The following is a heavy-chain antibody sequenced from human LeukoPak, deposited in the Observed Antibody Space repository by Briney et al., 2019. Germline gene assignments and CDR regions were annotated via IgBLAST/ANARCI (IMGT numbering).Heavy chain of an antibody. D-gene: IGHD3-22*01. V-gene: IGHV1-2*02. J-gene: IGHJ5*02. Sequence: ASVKVSCKASGGTFSSYAISWVRQAPGQGLEWMGWINPNSGGTNYAQKFQGRVTMTRDTSISTAYMELSRLRSDDTAVYYCARETFTPMIVVAKDAFDPWGQGTLVTVSS. CDR2: INPNSGGT. CDR3: ARETFTPMIVVAKDAFDP. CDR1: GGTFSSYA.